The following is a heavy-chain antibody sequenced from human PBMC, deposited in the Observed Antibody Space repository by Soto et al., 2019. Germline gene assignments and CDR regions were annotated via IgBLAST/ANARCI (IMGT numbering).Heavy chain of an antibody. CDR2: ISGSGGST. J-gene: IGHJ1*01. CDR3: AGPFLGYCSSTSCYYDQYFQH. V-gene: IGHV3-23*01. D-gene: IGHD2-2*01. Sequence: GGSLRLSCAASGFTFSSYAMSWVRQAPGKGLEWVSAISGSGGSTYYADSVKGRFTISRDNSKKTLYLQMNSLRAEDTAVYYCAGPFLGYCSSTSCYYDQYFQHWGQGTLVTVSS. CDR1: GFTFSSYA.